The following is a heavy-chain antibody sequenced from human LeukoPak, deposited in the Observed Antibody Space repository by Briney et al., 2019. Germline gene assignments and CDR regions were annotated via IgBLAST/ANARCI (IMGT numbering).Heavy chain of an antibody. CDR1: GGPISSYY. CDR2: IYYSGST. CDR3: ARSTGDY. V-gene: IGHV4-59*01. Sequence: SETLSLTCTVSGGPISSYYWSWIRQPPGKGLEWIGYIYYSGSTNYNPSLKSRVTISVDTSKNQFSLKLSSVTAADTAVYYCARSTGDYWGQGTLVTVSS. J-gene: IGHJ4*02.